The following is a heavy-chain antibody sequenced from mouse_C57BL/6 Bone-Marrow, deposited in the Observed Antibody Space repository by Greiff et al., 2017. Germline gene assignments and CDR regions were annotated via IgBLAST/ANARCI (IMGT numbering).Heavy chain of an antibody. V-gene: IGHV3-6*01. J-gene: IGHJ3*01. CDR2: ISYDGSN. CDR1: GYSITSGYY. Sequence: DVKLQESGPGLVKPSQSLSLTCSVTGYSITSGYYRYWIRQFPGNNLEWMGYISYDGSNNYNTTLKNRISITRDTSKNPFFLKLNSVTSEDTSTYYCARRLAYWGQGTLVTVSA. CDR3: ARRLAY.